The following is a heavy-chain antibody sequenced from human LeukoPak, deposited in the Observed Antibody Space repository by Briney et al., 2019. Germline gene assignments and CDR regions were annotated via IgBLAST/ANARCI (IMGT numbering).Heavy chain of an antibody. Sequence: KPSETLSLTCTVSGGSISSGDYYWSWIRQPPGKGLEWIGYIYYSGSTYYNPSLKSRVTISVDTSKNQFSLKLSSVTAADTAVYYCARHPPGQWLVGYLDYWGQGTLVTVSS. D-gene: IGHD6-19*01. CDR2: IYYSGST. CDR1: GGSISSGDYY. J-gene: IGHJ4*02. V-gene: IGHV4-30-4*01. CDR3: ARHPPGQWLVGYLDY.